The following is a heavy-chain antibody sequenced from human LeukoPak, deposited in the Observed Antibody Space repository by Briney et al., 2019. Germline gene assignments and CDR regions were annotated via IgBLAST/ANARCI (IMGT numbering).Heavy chain of an antibody. CDR3: AKRSNSPFDY. V-gene: IGHV3-30*18. Sequence: GGSLRLSCAASGFTFSSYGMHWVRQAPGKGLEWVAVISYDGSIKYCADSVKGRFTISRDNSKNTLYLQMNSLRAEDTAAYYCAKRSNSPFDYWGQGTLVTVSS. J-gene: IGHJ4*02. D-gene: IGHD2-21*01. CDR1: GFTFSSYG. CDR2: ISYDGSIK.